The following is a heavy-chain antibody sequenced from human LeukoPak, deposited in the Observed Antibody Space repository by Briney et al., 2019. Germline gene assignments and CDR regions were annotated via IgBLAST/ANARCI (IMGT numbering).Heavy chain of an antibody. Sequence: SETLSPTCTVSGGSISDNFWSWIRQPAGKGLEWIGRIYSSGSTLYNPSLKSRVTMSVDTSKKHFSLRLTSVTAADTAVYFCARGPYCGDDCYFDSWGRGTLFTVSS. D-gene: IGHD2-21*01. J-gene: IGHJ4*02. V-gene: IGHV4-4*07. CDR1: GGSISDNF. CDR3: ARGPYCGDDCYFDS. CDR2: IYSSGST.